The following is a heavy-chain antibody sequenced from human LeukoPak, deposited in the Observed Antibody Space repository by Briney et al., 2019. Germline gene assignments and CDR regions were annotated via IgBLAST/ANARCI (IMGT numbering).Heavy chain of an antibody. D-gene: IGHD3-22*01. CDR2: IIPIFGTA. CDR3: ARNYDAILPLDY. CDR1: GGTFSSYA. J-gene: IGHJ4*02. Sequence: SVKVSCKASGGTFSSYAISWVRQAPGQGLEWMGGIIPIFGTANYAQKFQGRVTITADESTSTAYMELSSLRSEDAAVYYCARNYDAILPLDYWGQGTLVTVSS. V-gene: IGHV1-69*13.